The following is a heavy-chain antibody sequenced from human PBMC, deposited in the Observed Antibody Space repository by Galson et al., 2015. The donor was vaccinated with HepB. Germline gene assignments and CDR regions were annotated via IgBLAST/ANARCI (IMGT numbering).Heavy chain of an antibody. D-gene: IGHD5-12*01. J-gene: IGHJ4*02. V-gene: IGHV3-21*01. CDR2: ISSSSSYI. Sequence: SLRLSCAASGFTFSTYNMNWVRQAPGKGLEWVSSISSSSSYIYYADSVKGRFTISRDNAKNSLYLQMNSLRADDTAVYYCARDFQYSGYEWGQGTLVTVSS. CDR3: ARDFQYSGYE. CDR1: GFTFSTYN.